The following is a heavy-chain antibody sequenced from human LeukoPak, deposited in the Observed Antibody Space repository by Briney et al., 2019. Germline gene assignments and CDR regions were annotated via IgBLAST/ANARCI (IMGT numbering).Heavy chain of an antibody. V-gene: IGHV3-23*01. CDR1: VLTFSIYA. CDR2: ISGSGGST. J-gene: IGHJ4*02. CDR3: ADHLRYFDWFYY. Sequence: GGSLRLSCAASVLTFSIYAMSSVRQAPGKGLECVSAISGSGGSTYYADYVKGRFTISRDNSKNTLYLQMNSLRAENTAVYYWADHLRYFDWFYYWGQGTLVTVSS. D-gene: IGHD3-9*01.